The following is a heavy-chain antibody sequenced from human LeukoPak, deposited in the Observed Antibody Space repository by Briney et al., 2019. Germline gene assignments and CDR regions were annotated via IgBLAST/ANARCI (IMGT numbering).Heavy chain of an antibody. CDR1: GYTFTDYY. CDR3: MRIINGWYYFDY. CDR2: INPNSGGGT. Sequence: ASVKVSCKASGYTFTDYYMHWVRQAPGQGLEWMGRINPNSGGGTNYAQKFQGRVTMTRDTSISTAYMGLSRLRSDDTAVYYCMRIINGWYYFDYWGQGTLVTVSS. J-gene: IGHJ4*02. D-gene: IGHD6-19*01. V-gene: IGHV1-2*06.